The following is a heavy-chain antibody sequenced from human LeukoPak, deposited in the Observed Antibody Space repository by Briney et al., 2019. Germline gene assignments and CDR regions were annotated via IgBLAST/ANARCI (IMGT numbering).Heavy chain of an antibody. J-gene: IGHJ4*02. D-gene: IGHD3-22*01. V-gene: IGHV3-23*01. CDR2: IIYSGGAT. CDR1: GFTFSRSA. CDR3: AKDGLYYDGSEHVYYFDS. Sequence: GGSLRLSCAASGFTFSRSAMTWVRQGPGTGLEFVASIIYSGGATYYADSVKGRFTISRDNSKNTLYLQMDSLRAEDTALYYCAKDGLYYDGSEHVYYFDSWGQGTLVTVSS.